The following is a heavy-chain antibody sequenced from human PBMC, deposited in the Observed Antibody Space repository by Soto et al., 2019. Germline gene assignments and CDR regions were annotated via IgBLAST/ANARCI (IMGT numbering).Heavy chain of an antibody. V-gene: IGHV3-23*01. D-gene: IGHD2-2*02. CDR2: ISGSGANI. Sequence: PGGSLRLSCEVSGSTFSNFAMSWVRQAPGKGLEWVASISGSGANIYYANSVTGRFTVSRDNSKNTLNLEMNSLRVDDTALYYFAKGVAVVRGAAIRGFRWFDPCGQGILVTVSS. J-gene: IGHJ5*02. CDR1: GSTFSNFA. CDR3: AKGVAVVRGAAIRGFRWFDP.